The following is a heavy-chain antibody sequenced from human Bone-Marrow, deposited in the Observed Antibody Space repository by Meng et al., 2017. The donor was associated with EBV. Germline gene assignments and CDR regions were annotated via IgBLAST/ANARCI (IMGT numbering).Heavy chain of an antibody. J-gene: IGHJ4*02. CDR3: ASESGRRYTPDY. V-gene: IGHV1-69*12. CDR2: LIPMFGAP. Sequence: QVQVVQSGAEVKRPGSSVKAACKTSGGPFSSDAISWVRQAPGQGLEWLGGLIPMFGAPNYAQKFQGRVTITADESTSTHYMELSSLRSEDTAVYYCASESGRRYTPDYWGQGTLVTVSS. D-gene: IGHD3-10*01. CDR1: GGPFSSDA.